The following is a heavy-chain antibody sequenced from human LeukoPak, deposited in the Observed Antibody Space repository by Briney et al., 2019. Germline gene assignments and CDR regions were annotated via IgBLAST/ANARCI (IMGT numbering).Heavy chain of an antibody. V-gene: IGHV1-2*02. D-gene: IGHD6-6*01. CDR2: INPNSGGT. CDR1: GYTFTGYY. J-gene: IGHJ3*02. CDR3: ATSRSSYRDDAFDI. Sequence: ASVKVSCKASGYTFTGYYMHWVRQAPGQGLGWMGWINPNSGGTNYAQKFQGRVTMTRDTSISTAYMELSRLRSDDTAVYYCATSRSSYRDDAFDIWGQGTMVTVSS.